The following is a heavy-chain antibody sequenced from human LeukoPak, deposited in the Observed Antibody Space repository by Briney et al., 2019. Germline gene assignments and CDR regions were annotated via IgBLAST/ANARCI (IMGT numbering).Heavy chain of an antibody. CDR2: IKQDESEK. J-gene: IGHJ4*02. D-gene: IGHD5-12*01. V-gene: IGHV3-7*01. CDR3: ATDVNGGYFNY. CDR1: GFTFSTYG. Sequence: GGSLRLSCAASGFTFSTYGMHWVRQAPGKGLEWVANIKQDESEKYYADSVKGRFTISRDNAKNSLYLQMNSLRAEDTAVYYCATDVNGGYFNYWGLGMLVTVSS.